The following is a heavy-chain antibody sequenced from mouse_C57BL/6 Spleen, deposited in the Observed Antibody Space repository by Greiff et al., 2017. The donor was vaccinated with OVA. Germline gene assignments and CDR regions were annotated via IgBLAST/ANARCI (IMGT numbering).Heavy chain of an antibody. D-gene: IGHD2-5*01. V-gene: IGHV1-15*01. Sequence: QVHVKQSGAELVRPGASVTLSCKASGYTFTDYEMHWVKQTPVHGLEWIGAIDPETGGTAYNQKFKGKAILTADKSSSTAYMELRSLTSEDSAVYYCTRSEVYSNYLWFAYWGQGTLVTVSA. CDR1: GYTFTDYE. J-gene: IGHJ3*01. CDR2: IDPETGGT. CDR3: TRSEVYSNYLWFAY.